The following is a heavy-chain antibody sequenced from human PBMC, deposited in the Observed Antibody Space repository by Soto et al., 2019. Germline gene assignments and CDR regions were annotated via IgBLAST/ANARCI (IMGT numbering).Heavy chain of an antibody. J-gene: IGHJ3*02. Sequence: SVKVSCKASGGTFSSYTISWVRQAPGQGLEWMGRIIPILGIANYAQKFQGRVTITADKSTSTAYMELSSLRSEDTAVYYCGKDLWGRGTSSYATAFDTRGQGNLVTVS. V-gene: IGHV1-69*04. D-gene: IGHD2-2*01. CDR2: IIPILGIA. CDR3: GKDLWGRGTSSYATAFDT. CDR1: GGTFSSYT.